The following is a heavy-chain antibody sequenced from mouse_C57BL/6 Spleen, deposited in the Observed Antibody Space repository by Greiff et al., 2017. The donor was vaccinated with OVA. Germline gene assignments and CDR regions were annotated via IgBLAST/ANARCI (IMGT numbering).Heavy chain of an antibody. CDR2: IYPGDGDT. CDR3: ARLITTVVSTMDY. J-gene: IGHJ4*01. Sequence: QVQLQQSGPELVKPGASVKISCKASGYAFSSSWMNWVKQRPGKGLEWIGRIYPGDGDTNYNGKFKGKATLTADKSSSTAYMQLSSLTSEDSAVYFCARLITTVVSTMDYWGQGTSVTVSS. CDR1: GYAFSSSW. V-gene: IGHV1-82*01. D-gene: IGHD1-1*01.